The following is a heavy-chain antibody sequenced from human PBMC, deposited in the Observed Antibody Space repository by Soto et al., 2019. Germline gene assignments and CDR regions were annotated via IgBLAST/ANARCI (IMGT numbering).Heavy chain of an antibody. Sequence: QLQLQESGPGLVKPSETLSLTCTVSGGSISSSSYYWGWIRQPPGKGLEWIGSIYYSGSTYYNPSLKSRVTISVDTSKNQFSLKLSSVTAADTAVYYCARQIAAGRILGWFDPWGQGTLVTVSS. CDR2: IYYSGST. V-gene: IGHV4-39*01. J-gene: IGHJ5*02. D-gene: IGHD6-6*01. CDR1: GGSISSSSYY. CDR3: ARQIAAGRILGWFDP.